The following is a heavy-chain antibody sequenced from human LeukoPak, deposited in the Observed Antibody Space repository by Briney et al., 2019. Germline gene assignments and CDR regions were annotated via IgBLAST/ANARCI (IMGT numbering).Heavy chain of an antibody. V-gene: IGHV3-64D*09. Sequence: GGSLRLSCSVSGFTFSSFAMYWVRQPPGKGLEYVSAICSDGDRIYYAASVRRRSTISNDTSNNLVYLKMSSIGAGTTAFYYGVKVRLRDTTVTGLDYWGLGTVVT. CDR3: VKVRLRDTTVTGLDY. CDR1: GFTFSSFA. CDR2: ICSDGDRI. J-gene: IGHJ4*02. D-gene: IGHD4-17*01.